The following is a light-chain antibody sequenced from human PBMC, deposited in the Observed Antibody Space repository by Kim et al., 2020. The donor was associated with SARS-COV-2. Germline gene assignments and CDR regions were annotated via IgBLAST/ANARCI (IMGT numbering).Light chain of an antibody. CDR3: LLSYSDSRV. CDR1: TGAGTSDHF. Sequence: PGGTVTLTCASSTGAGTSDHFPYWFQQKPGQAPRKLIYDTGNRHSWTPARFSGSLLGGKAALTLSAAQAEDEADYYCLLSYSDSRVFGGGTQLTVL. J-gene: IGLJ2*01. CDR2: DTG. V-gene: IGLV7-46*01.